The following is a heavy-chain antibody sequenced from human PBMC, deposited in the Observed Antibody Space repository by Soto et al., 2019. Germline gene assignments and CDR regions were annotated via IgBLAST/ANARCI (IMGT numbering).Heavy chain of an antibody. CDR2: IIPIFGTA. CDR1: GGTFSSYA. Sequence: SVKVSCKASGGTFSSYAISWVRQAPGQGLEWMGGIIPIFGTANYAQKFQGRVTITADESTSTGYMELSSLRSEDTAVYYCARDEVTRYYYYGMDVWGQGTTVTVSS. J-gene: IGHJ6*02. D-gene: IGHD4-17*01. CDR3: ARDEVTRYYYYGMDV. V-gene: IGHV1-69*13.